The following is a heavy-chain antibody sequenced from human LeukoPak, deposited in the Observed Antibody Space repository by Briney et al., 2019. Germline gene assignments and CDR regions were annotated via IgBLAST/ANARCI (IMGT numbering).Heavy chain of an antibody. J-gene: IGHJ4*02. CDR2: IWYDGNNK. Sequence: QPGRSLRLSCAASGFTFSGYGMHWVRQAPDKGLEWVAVIWYDGNNKYYADSVKGRFTISRDNSKNALYLQMNSLRVEDTAVYYCAKDWGYTTMVSYYFDYWGQGALVTVSS. V-gene: IGHV3-33*06. D-gene: IGHD5-18*01. CDR3: AKDWGYTTMVSYYFDY. CDR1: GFTFSGYG.